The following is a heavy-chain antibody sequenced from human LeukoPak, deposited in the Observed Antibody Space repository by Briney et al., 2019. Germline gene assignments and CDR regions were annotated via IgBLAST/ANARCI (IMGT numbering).Heavy chain of an antibody. CDR2: IPYDGSNK. V-gene: IGHV3-30-3*01. Sequence: GGSLRLSCAASGFTFSSYAMHWVRQAPGKGLEWVAVIPYDGSNKYYADSVKGRFTISRDNSKNTLYLQMNSLRAEDTAVYYCARGNNPRTAAAGHLHFDYWGQGTLVTVSS. D-gene: IGHD6-13*01. J-gene: IGHJ4*02. CDR1: GFTFSSYA. CDR3: ARGNNPRTAAAGHLHFDY.